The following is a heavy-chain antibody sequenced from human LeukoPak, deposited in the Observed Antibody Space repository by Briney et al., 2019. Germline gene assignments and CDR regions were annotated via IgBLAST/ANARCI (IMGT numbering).Heavy chain of an antibody. CDR2: INAGKGNT. J-gene: IGHJ6*02. V-gene: IGHV1-3*01. Sequence: ASVKVSCKASGYTFTSDVMHWVRQPPGQGLEGMGWINAGKGNTKYSQKFQGRVTITRDTSASTAYMELSSLRSEDTAVYYCARASEGSGSLRLDYYYYVIDVWGQGTTVTVSS. CDR3: ARASEGSGSLRLDYYYYVIDV. CDR1: GYTFTSDV. D-gene: IGHD3-10*01.